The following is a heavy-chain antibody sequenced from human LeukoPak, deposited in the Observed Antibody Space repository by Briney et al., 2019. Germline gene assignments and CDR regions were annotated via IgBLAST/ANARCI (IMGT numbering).Heavy chain of an antibody. Sequence: PGGSLRLSCAASGFTFSNYWVSWVRQAPGKGLEWVANIKQDGNEKYYLDSVKGRFTISRDNAKNSLYLQMNSLRAEDTAVYYCARFYCTSPSCHDKAFDIWGQGTMLTVSS. CDR3: ARFYCTSPSCHDKAFDI. CDR1: GFTFSNYW. D-gene: IGHD2-2*01. J-gene: IGHJ3*02. V-gene: IGHV3-7*01. CDR2: IKQDGNEK.